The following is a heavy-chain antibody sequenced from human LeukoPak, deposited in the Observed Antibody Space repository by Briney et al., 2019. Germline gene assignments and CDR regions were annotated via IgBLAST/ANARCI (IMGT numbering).Heavy chain of an antibody. CDR2: ICVSGGSP. Sequence: GGSLRLSCAASGFTFSSYAMSWVRQAPGKGREWVSAICVSGGSPYYADSVKGRFTISRDNSKNTLYLQMNSLRAEDTAVYYCAKVPLNQYFDYWGQGTLVTVSS. V-gene: IGHV3-23*01. D-gene: IGHD1-14*01. CDR3: AKVPLNQYFDY. CDR1: GFTFSSYA. J-gene: IGHJ4*02.